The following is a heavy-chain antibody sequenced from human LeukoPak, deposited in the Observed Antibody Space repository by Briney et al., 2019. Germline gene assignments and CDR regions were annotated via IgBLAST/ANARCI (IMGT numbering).Heavy chain of an antibody. CDR2: IYYSGST. Sequence: SETLSLTCTVYGGSISRYYWSWIRQPPGEGLEWIGYIYYSGSTNYNPSLKSRVTISVDTSKNQFSLKLSSVTAADPAVYYCARSVEGYCSGGSCYSYYYYMDVWGKGTTVTVSS. CDR3: ARSVEGYCSGGSCYSYYYYMDV. D-gene: IGHD2-15*01. J-gene: IGHJ6*03. V-gene: IGHV4-59*01. CDR1: GGSISRYY.